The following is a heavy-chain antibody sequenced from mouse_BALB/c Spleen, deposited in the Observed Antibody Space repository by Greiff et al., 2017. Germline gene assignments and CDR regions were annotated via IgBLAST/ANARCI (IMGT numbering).Heavy chain of an antibody. CDR1: GFSLTSYG. Sequence: QVQLKESGPGLVAPSQSLSITCTVSGFSLTSYGVHWVRQPPGKGLEWLGVIWAGGSTNYNSALMSRLSISKDNSKSQVFLKMNSLQTDDTAMYYCARDKAYYAPWFAYWGQGTLVTVSA. CDR2: IWAGGST. CDR3: ARDKAYYAPWFAY. D-gene: IGHD2-10*01. J-gene: IGHJ3*01. V-gene: IGHV2-9*02.